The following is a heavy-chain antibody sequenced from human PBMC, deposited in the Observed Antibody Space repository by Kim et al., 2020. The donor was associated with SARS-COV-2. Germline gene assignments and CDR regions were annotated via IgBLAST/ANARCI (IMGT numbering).Heavy chain of an antibody. CDR2: IYYSGST. D-gene: IGHD2-15*01. CDR3: ARLNVGYCSGGSCYPVDY. J-gene: IGHJ4*02. V-gene: IGHV4-31*03. CDR1: GGSISSGGYY. Sequence: SETLSLTCTVSGGSISSGGYYWSWIRQHPGKGLEWIGYIYYSGSTYYNPSLKSRVTISVDTSKNQFSLKLSSVTAADTAVYYCARLNVGYCSGGSCYPVDYWGQGTLVTVSS.